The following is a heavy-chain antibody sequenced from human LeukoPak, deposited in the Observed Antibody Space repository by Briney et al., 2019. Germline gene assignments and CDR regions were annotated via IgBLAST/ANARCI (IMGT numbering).Heavy chain of an antibody. V-gene: IGHV4-4*07. Sequence: SETLSLTCTVSGGSISSYYWSWIRQPAGKGLEWLGRIYTSGSTNYNPSLKSRVTMSVDTSKSQFSLKLSSVTAADTAVYYCARGTYYYDSSGYYKTDAFDIWGQGTMVTVSS. D-gene: IGHD3-22*01. J-gene: IGHJ3*02. CDR1: GGSISSYY. CDR2: IYTSGST. CDR3: ARGTYYYDSSGYYKTDAFDI.